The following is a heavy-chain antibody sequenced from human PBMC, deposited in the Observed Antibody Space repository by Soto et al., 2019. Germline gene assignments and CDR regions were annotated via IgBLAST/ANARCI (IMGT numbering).Heavy chain of an antibody. CDR3: ARHSGWYKSGYYMDV. Sequence: QVQLQESGPGLVKPSETLSLTCTVSGGSISSYYWSWIRQPPGKGLEWIGYIYYSGSTNYNPSLKSRVTISVDTSKNQFSLKLSSVTAADTAVYYCARHSGWYKSGYYMDVWGKGTTVTVSS. V-gene: IGHV4-59*08. CDR2: IYYSGST. CDR1: GGSISSYY. J-gene: IGHJ6*03. D-gene: IGHD6-19*01.